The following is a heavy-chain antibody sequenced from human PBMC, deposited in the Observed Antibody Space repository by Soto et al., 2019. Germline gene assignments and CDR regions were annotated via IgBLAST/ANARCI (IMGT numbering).Heavy chain of an antibody. Sequence: QVQLQESGPGLVKPSQTLSLTCTVSGGSISSGGYYWSWIRQHPGKGLEWIGYIYYSGSTYYTPSLKSRVTISVDTSKNLPSLTLSSVTPADTAVYYCASRGYSYGFSLGMDVWGQGTTVTVSS. J-gene: IGHJ6*02. CDR3: ASRGYSYGFSLGMDV. V-gene: IGHV4-31*03. CDR1: GGSISSGGYY. D-gene: IGHD5-18*01. CDR2: IYYSGST.